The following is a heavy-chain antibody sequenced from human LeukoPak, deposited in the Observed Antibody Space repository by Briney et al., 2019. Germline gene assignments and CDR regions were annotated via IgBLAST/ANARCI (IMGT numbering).Heavy chain of an antibody. V-gene: IGHV3-7*05. Sequence: GGSLRLSCAASGFTFSNYWMIWVRQAPGKGLEWVGNIKQDGSEKRYADSVRGRFSISRDNAQTSLYLRMNSLRAEDTAVYYCARASDPWLQLTWGQGTLVTVSS. J-gene: IGHJ5*02. D-gene: IGHD5-24*01. CDR3: ARASDPWLQLT. CDR2: IKQDGSEK. CDR1: GFTFSNYW.